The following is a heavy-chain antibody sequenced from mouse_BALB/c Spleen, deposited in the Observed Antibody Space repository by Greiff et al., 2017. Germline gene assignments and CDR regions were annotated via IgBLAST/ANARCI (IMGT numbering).Heavy chain of an antibody. D-gene: IGHD1-1*01. CDR3: ASKRYYGSSLDY. CDR2: ISYDGSN. V-gene: IGHV3-6*02. Sequence: EVQLVESGPGLVKPSQSLSLTCSVTGYSITSGYYWNWIRQFPGNKLEWMGYISYDGSNNYNPSLKNRISITRDTSKNQFFLKLNSVTTEDTATYYCASKRYYGSSLDYWGQGTTLTVSS. J-gene: IGHJ2*01. CDR1: GYSITSGYY.